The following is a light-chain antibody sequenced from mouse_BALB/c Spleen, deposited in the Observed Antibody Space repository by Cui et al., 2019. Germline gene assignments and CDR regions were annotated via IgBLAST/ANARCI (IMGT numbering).Light chain of an antibody. CDR1: SSVSSSY. J-gene: IGKJ5*01. CDR3: HQWSSYPPT. Sequence: QIVLTQSPAIMSAYPGEKVTLTSSASSSVSSSYLYWYQQKPGSSPKLWIYSTSNLASGVPARFSGSGSGTSYSLTISNMEAEDAASYFCHQWSSYPPTFGAGTKLELK. V-gene: IGKV4-79*01. CDR2: STS.